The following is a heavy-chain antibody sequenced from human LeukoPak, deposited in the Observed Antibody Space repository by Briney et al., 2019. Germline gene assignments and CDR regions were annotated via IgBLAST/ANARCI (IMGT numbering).Heavy chain of an antibody. Sequence: PGGSLRLSCAASGFTFSSYSMSWVRQAPGKGLEWVAYIQYDGSNEQYADSVKGRFSISRDSSKNILYLQMNSLRAVDTAVYYCARERAREVTYYDSSGYDSLDYWGQGTLVTVSS. V-gene: IGHV3-30*02. J-gene: IGHJ4*02. D-gene: IGHD3-22*01. CDR2: IQYDGSNE. CDR3: ARERAREVTYYDSSGYDSLDY. CDR1: GFTFSSYS.